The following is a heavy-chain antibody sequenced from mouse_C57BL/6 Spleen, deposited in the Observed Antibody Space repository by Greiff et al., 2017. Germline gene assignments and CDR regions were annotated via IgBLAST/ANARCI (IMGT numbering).Heavy chain of an antibody. Sequence: QVQLKEPGAELVRPGSSVKLSCKASGYTFTSYWMDWVKQRPGQGLEWIGNIYPSDSETHNNHKFKDKATLTVDKSSSTAYMQLSSLTSEDSAVYYCARCGPGGCDSGQGITLTVSS. V-gene: IGHV1-61*01. CDR1: GYTFTSYW. J-gene: IGHJ2*01. CDR2: IYPSDSET. D-gene: IGHD1-1*02. CDR3: ARCGPGGCD.